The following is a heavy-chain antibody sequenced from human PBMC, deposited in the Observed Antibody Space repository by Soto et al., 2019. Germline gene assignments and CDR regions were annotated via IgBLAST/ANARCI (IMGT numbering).Heavy chain of an antibody. Sequence: PGGSLRLSCAASGFTFSSYSMNWVRQAPGKGLEWVSSISSSISYIYYAYSVKGRFTISRDNAKNSLYLQMNSLRAEDTAVYYCARDPLEYCSSTSCFYYFDYWGQGTLVTVSS. J-gene: IGHJ4*02. CDR1: GFTFSSYS. D-gene: IGHD2-2*01. CDR3: ARDPLEYCSSTSCFYYFDY. CDR2: ISSSISYI. V-gene: IGHV3-21*01.